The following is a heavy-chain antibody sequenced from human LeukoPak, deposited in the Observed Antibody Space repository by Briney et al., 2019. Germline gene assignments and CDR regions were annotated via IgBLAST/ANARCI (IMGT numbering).Heavy chain of an antibody. CDR2: IKEDGSEK. CDR1: GFSFSSYW. J-gene: IGHJ4*02. Sequence: GGSLRLSCAASGFSFSSYWMSWVRQAPGKGLEWVANIKEDGSEKNYVDSVKGRFTISRDNAKNSLYLQINTLRAEDTAVYYCGRSGIVTTAVPFWGQGTLVTVSS. D-gene: IGHD1-26*01. V-gene: IGHV3-7*01. CDR3: GRSGIVTTAVPF.